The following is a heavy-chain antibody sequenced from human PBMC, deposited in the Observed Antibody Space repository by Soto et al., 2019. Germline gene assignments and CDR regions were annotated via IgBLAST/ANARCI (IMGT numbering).Heavy chain of an antibody. J-gene: IGHJ4*02. D-gene: IGHD5-18*01. CDR2: IIPIFGTA. V-gene: IGHV1-69*06. CDR1: GGTFSSYA. CDR3: ARVGATGAMALSNLDY. Sequence: SVKVSCKASGGTFSSYAISWVRQAPGQGLEWMGGIIPIFGTANYAQKFQGRVTITADKSTSTAYMELSSLRSEDTAVYYCARVGATGAMALSNLDYWGQGTLVTVSS.